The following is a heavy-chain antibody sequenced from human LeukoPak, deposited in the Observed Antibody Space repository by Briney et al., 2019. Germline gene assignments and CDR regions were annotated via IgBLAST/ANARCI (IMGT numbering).Heavy chain of an antibody. V-gene: IGHV4-59*01. D-gene: IGHD2-2*01. CDR1: GGSISSYY. CDR2: IYYSGST. J-gene: IGHJ6*03. Sequence: SETLSLTCAVSGGSISSYYWSWIRQPPGKGLEWIGYIYYSGSTNYNPSLKSRVTISVDTSKNQFSLKLSSVTAADTAVYYCARLGYCSSTSCHIPSYYYYMDVWGKGTTVTVSS. CDR3: ARLGYCSSTSCHIPSYYYYMDV.